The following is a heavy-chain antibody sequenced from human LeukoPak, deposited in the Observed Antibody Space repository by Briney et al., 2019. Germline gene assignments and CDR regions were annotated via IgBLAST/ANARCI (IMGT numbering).Heavy chain of an antibody. CDR2: IYYSGST. CDR1: GGSISSSSYY. J-gene: IGHJ3*02. V-gene: IGHV4-39*01. D-gene: IGHD3-10*01. Sequence: PSETLSLTCTVSGGSISSSSYYWGWIRQPPGKGLEWIGSIYYSGSTYYNPSLKSRVTISVDTSKNQFSLKLSSVTAADTAVYYCARRNRSYYYGSGSYWDAFDIWGQGTMVTVSS. CDR3: ARRNRSYYYGSGSYWDAFDI.